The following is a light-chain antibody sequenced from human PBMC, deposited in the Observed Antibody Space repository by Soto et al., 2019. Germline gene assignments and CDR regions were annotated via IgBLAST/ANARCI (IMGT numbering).Light chain of an antibody. CDR3: QQAYSFPIT. Sequence: DIQVTQSPSSLSASVGDRVTTTCRASQDIASYLAWYQHKPGRTPELLIHGASRLQSGVPARFSGSGSGTDFTLSINSLQPEDFATYYCQQAYSFPITFGQGTRLE. J-gene: IGKJ5*01. CDR2: GAS. CDR1: QDIASY. V-gene: IGKV1D-12*01.